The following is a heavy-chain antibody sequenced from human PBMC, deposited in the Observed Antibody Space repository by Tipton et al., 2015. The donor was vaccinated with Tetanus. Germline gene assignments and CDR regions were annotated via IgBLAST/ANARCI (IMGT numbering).Heavy chain of an antibody. J-gene: IGHJ4*02. CDR3: ARAHCSDGVCNFDF. V-gene: IGHV5-51*01. Sequence: QLVQSGGEVKKPGESLKISCKGSGYIFTNYWIGWVRQKPGKGLEWMGIVYPGDSDTRYSPSFQGQVTISVDKSINTAYPQWSSLKALDTSMFYCARAHCSDGVCNFDFWGQGALVTVAS. CDR1: GYIFTNYW. D-gene: IGHD2-8*01. CDR2: VYPGDSDT.